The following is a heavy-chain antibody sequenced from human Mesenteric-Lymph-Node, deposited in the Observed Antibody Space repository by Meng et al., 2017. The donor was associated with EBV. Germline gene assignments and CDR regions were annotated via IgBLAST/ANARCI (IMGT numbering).Heavy chain of an antibody. CDR3: ARDRHFDP. CDR1: CGSLSGYD. Sequence: VPLQQWRAGLLKPSETLSLTCCVYCGSLSGYDWNWIRQPPGKGLEWIGDINHGGSTSYNPSLKSRVTISVDTSKNEFSLKMTSVTAADTAVYYCARDRHFDPWGQGTLVTVSS. J-gene: IGHJ5*02. CDR2: INHGGST. V-gene: IGHV4-34*01.